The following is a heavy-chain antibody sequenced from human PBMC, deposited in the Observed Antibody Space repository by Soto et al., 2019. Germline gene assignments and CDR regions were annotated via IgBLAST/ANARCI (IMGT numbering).Heavy chain of an antibody. D-gene: IGHD2-2*01. J-gene: IGHJ5*02. CDR1: GGSISSSNW. V-gene: IGHV4-4*02. CDR2: IYHSGST. CDR3: ARALVVPAATWGWFDP. Sequence: SETLSLTCAVSGGSISSSNWWSWVRQPPGKGLEWIGEIYHSGSTNYNPSLKSRVTISVDKSKNQFSLKLSSVTAADTAVYYCARALVVPAATWGWFDPWGQGTLVTVSS.